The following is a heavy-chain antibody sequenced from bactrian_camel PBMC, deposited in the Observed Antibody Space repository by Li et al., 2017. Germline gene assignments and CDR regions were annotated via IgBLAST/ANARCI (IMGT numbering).Heavy chain of an antibody. CDR2: ISRDTGYT. CDR1: EGTYGK. J-gene: IGHJ4*01. CDR3: AAADDGGWFDLLTPNRHNH. D-gene: IGHD7*01. V-gene: IGHV3-3*01. Sequence: QVQLVESGGGSVQAGGSLRLSCVASEGTYGKMAWFRQAPGKEREGVAAISRDTGYTFYTTSVSGRFTISQDNAKTTVYLQMNSLKPSDSAMYSCAAADDGGWFDLLTPNRHNHWGRGTQVTVS.